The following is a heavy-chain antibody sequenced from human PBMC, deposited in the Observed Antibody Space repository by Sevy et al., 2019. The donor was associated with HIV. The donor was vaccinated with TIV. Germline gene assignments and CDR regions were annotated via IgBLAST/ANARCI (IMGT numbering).Heavy chain of an antibody. J-gene: IGHJ2*01. Sequence: GGSLRLSCAASGFTFSNAWMSWVRQAPGKGLEWVGRIKSKTDGGTTDYAAPVKGRFTISRDDSKNTLYLQMNSLKTEDTAVYYCTTDLQQWLADWYFDLWGRGTLVTVSS. CDR2: IKSKTDGGTT. CDR3: TTDLQQWLADWYFDL. D-gene: IGHD6-19*01. CDR1: GFTFSNAW. V-gene: IGHV3-15*01.